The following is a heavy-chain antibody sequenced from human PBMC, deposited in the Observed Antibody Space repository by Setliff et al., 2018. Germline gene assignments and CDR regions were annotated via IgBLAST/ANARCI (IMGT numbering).Heavy chain of an antibody. J-gene: IGHJ6*03. V-gene: IGHV1-18*01. CDR3: ARDRRGCSGGSCYSVYYYYYMDV. Sequence: ASVKVSCKASGYTFTRHGISWVRQAPGQGLEWMGWISVYNGDTNYPQRLQGRVTITADESTSTAYMELSSLRSEDTAVYYCARDRRGCSGGSCYSVYYYYYMDVWGKGTTVTVSS. CDR2: ISVYNGDT. CDR1: GYTFTRHG. D-gene: IGHD2-15*01.